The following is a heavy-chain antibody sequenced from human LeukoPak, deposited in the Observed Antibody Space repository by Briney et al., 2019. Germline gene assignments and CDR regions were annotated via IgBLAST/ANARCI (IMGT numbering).Heavy chain of an antibody. D-gene: IGHD2-15*01. V-gene: IGHV3-23*01. CDR1: GFTFNNYA. J-gene: IGHJ4*02. CDR3: AKDPQRYCSGGSCMYFDY. Sequence: GGSLRLSCAASGFTFNNYAMSWVRQAPGKGLEWVSAISASGGGTNYADSVKGRFIISRDNSKNTLYLQMNSLRAEDTAVYYCAKDPQRYCSGGSCMYFDYWGQGTLVTVSS. CDR2: ISASGGGT.